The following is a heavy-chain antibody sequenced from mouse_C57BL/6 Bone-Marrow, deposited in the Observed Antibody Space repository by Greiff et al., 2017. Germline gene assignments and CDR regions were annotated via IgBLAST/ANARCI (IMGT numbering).Heavy chain of an antibody. D-gene: IGHD2-4*01. CDR3: ARGYDYDYAMDY. CDR1: GYTFTSYD. Sequence: VQLQESGPELVKPGASVKLSCKASGYTFTSYDINWVKQRPGQGLEWIGWIYPRDGTTSYNQKFKGKATLTVDQSSSTAYMQLNSLTSEDSAVYYCARGYDYDYAMDYWGQGTSVTVSS. CDR2: IYPRDGTT. V-gene: IGHV1-85*01. J-gene: IGHJ4*01.